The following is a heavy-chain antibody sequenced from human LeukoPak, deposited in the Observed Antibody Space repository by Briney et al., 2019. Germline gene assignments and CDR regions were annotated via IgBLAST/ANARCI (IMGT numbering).Heavy chain of an antibody. CDR2: ISWNSGSI. CDR3: AKDAISGLALPENFDY. D-gene: IGHD6-19*01. J-gene: IGHJ4*02. V-gene: IGHV3-9*01. Sequence: PGRSLRLSCAASGFTFDDYAMHWVRQAPGKGLEWVSGISWNSGSIGYADSVKGRFTISRDNAKNSLYLQMNSLRAEDTAVYYCAKDAISGLALPENFDYWGQGTLVTVSS. CDR1: GFTFDDYA.